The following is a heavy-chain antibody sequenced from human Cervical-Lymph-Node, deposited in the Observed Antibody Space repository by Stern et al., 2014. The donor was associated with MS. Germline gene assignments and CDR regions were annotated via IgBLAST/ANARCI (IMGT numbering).Heavy chain of an antibody. V-gene: IGHV1-69*06. CDR2: IIPLFNRA. J-gene: IGHJ3*02. Sequence: QMQLVQSGAEVKKPGSSVKVSCKASGGSLSTFALTWVRQAPGQGLEWMGGIIPLFNRANYAQTFQGRVTMTADKSTNTIHMELASLRFEDTAVYYCAREKSYFDSSGHYDVFDIWGQGTKVTVSS. D-gene: IGHD3-22*01. CDR1: GGSLSTFA. CDR3: AREKSYFDSSGHYDVFDI.